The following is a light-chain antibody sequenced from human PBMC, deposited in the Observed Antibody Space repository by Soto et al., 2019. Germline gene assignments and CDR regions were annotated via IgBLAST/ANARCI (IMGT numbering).Light chain of an antibody. J-gene: IGKJ4*01. CDR2: KAS. V-gene: IGKV1-5*03. CDR1: QSVSSW. CDR3: QQYNSYSRT. Sequence: DIQMTQSPSTLSASVGDRVTITCRASQSVSSWLAWYQQKPGKAPNLLIYKASNLESGVPSRFSGSGSGTEFTLTISSLQPDDFATYYCQQYNSYSRTFGGGTKVEIK.